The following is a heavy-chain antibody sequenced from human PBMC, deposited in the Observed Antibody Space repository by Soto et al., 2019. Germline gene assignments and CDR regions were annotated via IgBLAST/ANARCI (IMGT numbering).Heavy chain of an antibody. Sequence: ASVKVYCKGSGFTFPSYDIYWVRQATGHGLEWMGWMGPSTGNSGYAQKFQGRVTMTSDTSISTAHMELSSLRSENKAVFECPRRAETNGWNGFGADKYYFDFWGQGTLVTVSS. J-gene: IGHJ4*02. CDR3: PRRAETNGWNGFGADKYYFDF. V-gene: IGHV1-8*01. CDR2: MGPSTGNS. D-gene: IGHD1-1*01. CDR1: GFTFPSYD.